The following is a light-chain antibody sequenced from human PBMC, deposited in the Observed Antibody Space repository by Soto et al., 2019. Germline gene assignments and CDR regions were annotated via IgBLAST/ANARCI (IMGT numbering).Light chain of an antibody. Sequence: EILMTQSPSTLSVSPGQRATLSCRASQSITTNLVWYQQKAGQAPRLLIYGASNRATGIPDRLSGSGSGTDFTLTISRLEPEDFAVYYCQQYGSSGTCGQGTKVDIK. CDR3: QQYGSSGT. CDR2: GAS. J-gene: IGKJ1*01. V-gene: IGKV3-20*01. CDR1: QSITTN.